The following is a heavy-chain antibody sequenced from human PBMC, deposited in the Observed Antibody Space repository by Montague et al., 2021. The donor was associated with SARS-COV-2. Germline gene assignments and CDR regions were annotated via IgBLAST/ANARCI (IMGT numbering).Heavy chain of an antibody. CDR3: AKDWDYYDSSGYIDY. CDR1: GFTVGDYA. CDR2: LSWNSGSL. J-gene: IGHJ4*02. Sequence: SLRLSCAASGFTVGDYALHWVRQAPGKGLEWVSGLSWNSGSLGYAYSXXVLFPISRDNAKNSLYLQMNSLRAEDTALYYCAKDWDYYDSSGYIDYWGQGTLVTVSS. V-gene: IGHV3-9*01. D-gene: IGHD3-22*01.